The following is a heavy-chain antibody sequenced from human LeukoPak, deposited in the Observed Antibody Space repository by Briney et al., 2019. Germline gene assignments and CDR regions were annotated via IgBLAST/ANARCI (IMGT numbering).Heavy chain of an antibody. D-gene: IGHD3-22*01. CDR2: ISGSGGST. Sequence: GGSLRLSCAASGFTVSSNYMSWVRQAPGKGLEWVSAISGSGGSTYYADSVKGRFTISRDNSKNTLYLQMNSLRAEDTAVYYCAKIRYYYDSSGYLGYFQHWGQGTLVTVSS. J-gene: IGHJ1*01. CDR1: GFTVSSNY. CDR3: AKIRYYYDSSGYLGYFQH. V-gene: IGHV3-23*01.